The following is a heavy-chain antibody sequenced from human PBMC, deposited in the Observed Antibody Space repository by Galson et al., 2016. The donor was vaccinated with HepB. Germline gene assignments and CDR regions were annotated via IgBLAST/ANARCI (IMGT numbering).Heavy chain of an antibody. J-gene: IGHJ4*02. D-gene: IGHD6-19*01. CDR1: GYTISSGFF. CDR2: VYRTGDT. V-gene: IGHV4-38-2*02. Sequence: SETLSLTCTVSGYTISSGFFWGWIRQAPGKGLEWIGRVYRTGDTYYNPSLASRVTISMDKINGHFSLRLNSVTAADTATYYCPKLEQLLVEDWGQGTLGIVAS. CDR3: PKLEQLLVED.